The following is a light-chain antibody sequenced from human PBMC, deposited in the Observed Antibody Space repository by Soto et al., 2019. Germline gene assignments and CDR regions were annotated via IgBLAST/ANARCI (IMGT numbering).Light chain of an antibody. CDR1: QSVRRY. CDR3: QHCSEWPVS. V-gene: IGKV3-11*01. Sequence: EILVTHSPATLSLSPGGIATLCFRASQSVRRYLAWYQQKPGQAPRLLISDASNRATGIPARFSGSGSGTDFTLSINNLEPEDFAVYFCQHCSEWPVSFGQGTRLEI. J-gene: IGKJ5*01. CDR2: DAS.